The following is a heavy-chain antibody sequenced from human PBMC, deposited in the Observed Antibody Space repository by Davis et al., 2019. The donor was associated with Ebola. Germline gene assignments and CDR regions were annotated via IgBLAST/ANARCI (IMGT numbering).Heavy chain of an antibody. J-gene: IGHJ6*02. D-gene: IGHD2-8*02. Sequence: SETLSLTCAVYGGSFSGYYWSWIRQSPGKGLEWIGEINHSGSTNYNPSLKSRVTISVDTSKNQFSLKLSSVTAADTAVYYCARFVVHALYYYGMDVWGQGTTVTVSS. CDR2: INHSGST. CDR1: GGSFSGYY. CDR3: ARFVVHALYYYGMDV. V-gene: IGHV4-34*01.